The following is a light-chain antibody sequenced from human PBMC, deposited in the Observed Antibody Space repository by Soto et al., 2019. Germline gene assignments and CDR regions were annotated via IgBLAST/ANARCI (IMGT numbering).Light chain of an antibody. Sequence: EIVLTQFPDALSLSPGERVTLSCRASQTVSNTYLAWYQQKSGQAPKFLIYGASNRATGIPDRFSGSGSGTDFTLTISRLEPEDFAVYYCQQYGALPPTFGGGNKVEIK. CDR2: GAS. CDR1: QTVSNTY. V-gene: IGKV3-20*01. CDR3: QQYGALPPT. J-gene: IGKJ4*01.